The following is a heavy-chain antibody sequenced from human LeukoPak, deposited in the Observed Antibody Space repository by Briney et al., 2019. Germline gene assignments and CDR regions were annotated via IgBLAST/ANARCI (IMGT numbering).Heavy chain of an antibody. CDR2: ISSSSSYI. J-gene: IGHJ3*02. CDR3: ARELLGIPDAFDT. Sequence: GGSLRLSCAASGFTFSSYSMNWVRQAPGKGLEWVSSISSSSSYIYYADSVKGRFTISRDNAKNSLYLQMKSLRAEDTAVYNCARELLGIPDAFDTWGQGTMVTVSS. V-gene: IGHV3-21*01. CDR1: GFTFSSYS. D-gene: IGHD3-16*01.